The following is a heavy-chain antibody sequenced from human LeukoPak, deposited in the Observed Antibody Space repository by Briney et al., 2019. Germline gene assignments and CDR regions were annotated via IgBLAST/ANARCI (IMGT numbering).Heavy chain of an antibody. D-gene: IGHD3-22*01. CDR1: GGSIRNYY. CDR2: VYNSGST. Sequence: PSETLSLTCTVSGGSIRNYYWSWIRQSPGRGLEWIGYVYNSGSTNFNPSLKSRVTISIDTSKNQFSLKLNSVTAADTAVYYCARVVVDSSEDYFDYWGQGTLVTVSS. J-gene: IGHJ4*02. CDR3: ARVVVDSSEDYFDY. V-gene: IGHV4-59*01.